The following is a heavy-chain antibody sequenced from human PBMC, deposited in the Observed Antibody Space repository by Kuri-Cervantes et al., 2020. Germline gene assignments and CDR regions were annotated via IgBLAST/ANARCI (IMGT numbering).Heavy chain of an antibody. Sequence: ETLSLTCAASKFTFSSHWMNWVRQAPGKGLEWVANINPDGGAKSYVDSVKGRFTISRDNAKNSLYLQMNSLRAEDTAVYYCARDGGCSGGSCYPFVWWGQGTLVTVSS. D-gene: IGHD2-15*01. CDR1: KFTFSSHW. CDR3: ARDGGCSGGSCYPFVW. CDR2: INPDGGAK. V-gene: IGHV3-7*01. J-gene: IGHJ4*02.